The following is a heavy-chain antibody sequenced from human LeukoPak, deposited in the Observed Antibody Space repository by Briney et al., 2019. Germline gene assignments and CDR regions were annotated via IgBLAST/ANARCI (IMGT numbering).Heavy chain of an antibody. CDR1: GFTFSSYA. D-gene: IGHD2-21*01. J-gene: IGHJ4*02. V-gene: IGHV3-23*01. Sequence: GGSLRLSCAASGFTFSSYAMSWVRQAPGKGLEWVSAISGSGGSTYYADSVKGRFTISRDNSKNTLYLQMNSLRAEDTAVYYCAKDTHIVVVIASTFDYWGQGTLVTVSS. CDR2: ISGSGGST. CDR3: AKDTHIVVVIASTFDY.